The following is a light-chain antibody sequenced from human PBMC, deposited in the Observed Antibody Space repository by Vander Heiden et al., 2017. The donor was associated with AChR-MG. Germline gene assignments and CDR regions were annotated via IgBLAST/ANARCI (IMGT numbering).Light chain of an antibody. CDR3: QSGDSRTAV. V-gene: IGLV3-25*03. CDR2: KDN. CDR1: VWAKKY. Sequence: SRELTQPPSVSVSPGQTAIITCPGDVWAKKYSYWYQQRPGQAPRMVVFKDNERPSGIPERFSGSSSGTIVTLTITDVQAEDEADYYCQSGDSRTAVFGTGTKVTVL. J-gene: IGLJ1*01.